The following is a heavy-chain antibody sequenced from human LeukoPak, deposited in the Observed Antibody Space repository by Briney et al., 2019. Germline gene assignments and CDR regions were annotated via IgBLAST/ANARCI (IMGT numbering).Heavy chain of an antibody. CDR3: VTYYFDSSGPKKNY. D-gene: IGHD3-22*01. CDR2: IYNNGRT. V-gene: IGHV4-61*01. CDR1: GDSVSGPNYY. Sequence: SETLSLTCTVSGDSVSGPNYYWNWIRQPPGKGLEWIGYIYNNGRTNYNPSLKSRVTISVDTSKKQFSLKLSSVTAADTAVYYCVTYYFDSSGPKKNYWGQGTLVTVSS. J-gene: IGHJ4*02.